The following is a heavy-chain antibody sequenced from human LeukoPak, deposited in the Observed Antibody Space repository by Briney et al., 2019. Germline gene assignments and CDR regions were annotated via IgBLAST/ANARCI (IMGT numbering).Heavy chain of an antibody. CDR2: IYYSGST. V-gene: IGHV4-39*02. D-gene: IGHD2-15*01. Sequence: PSETLSLTCTVSGGSISSSSYYRGWIRQPPGKGLEWIGSIYYSGSTYYNPSLKSRVTISVDTSKNQFSLKLSSVTAADTAVYYCAIDRDCSGGSCYSSYWGQGTLVTVSS. J-gene: IGHJ4*02. CDR3: AIDRDCSGGSCYSSY. CDR1: GGSISSSSYY.